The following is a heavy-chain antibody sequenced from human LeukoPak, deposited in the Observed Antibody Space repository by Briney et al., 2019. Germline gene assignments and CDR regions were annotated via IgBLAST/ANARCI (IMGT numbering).Heavy chain of an antibody. V-gene: IGHV3-66*01. CDR3: AMATRWLNFDY. CDR1: GFTFSSYG. J-gene: IGHJ4*02. CDR2: IYSGGST. Sequence: GGSLRLSCAASGFTFSSYGMSWVRQAPGKGLEWVSVIYSGGSTYYADSVKGRFTISRDNSKNTLYLQMNSLRAEDTAVYYCAMATRWLNFDYWGQGTLVTVSS. D-gene: IGHD5-24*01.